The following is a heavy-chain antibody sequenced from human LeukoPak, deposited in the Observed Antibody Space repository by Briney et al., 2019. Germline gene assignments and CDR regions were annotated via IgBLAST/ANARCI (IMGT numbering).Heavy chain of an antibody. J-gene: IGHJ6*02. CDR2: INPNSGGT. V-gene: IGHV1-2*06. Sequence: ASVKVSCKASGYTFTGYYMHWARQAPGQGLEWMGRINPNSGGTNYAQKFQGRVTMTRDTSISTAYMELSRLRSDDTAVYYCARDPRSSMRYYGMDVWGQGTTVTVSS. CDR1: GYTFTGYY. CDR3: ARDPRSSMRYYGMDV. D-gene: IGHD2-8*01.